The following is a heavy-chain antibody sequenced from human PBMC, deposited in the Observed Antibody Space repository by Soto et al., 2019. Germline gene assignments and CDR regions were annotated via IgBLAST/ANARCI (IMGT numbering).Heavy chain of an antibody. CDR1: GYTFTCYY. V-gene: IGHV1-2*02. J-gene: IGHJ3*02. CDR3: ARGSGWSGDAFDI. Sequence: ASVKVSCKASGYTFTCYYMHWVRQAPGQGLEWMGWINPNSGGTNYAQKFQGRVTMTRDTSISTAYMELSRLRSDDTAVYYCARGSGWSGDAFDIWGQGTMVTVSS. D-gene: IGHD6-19*01. CDR2: INPNSGGT.